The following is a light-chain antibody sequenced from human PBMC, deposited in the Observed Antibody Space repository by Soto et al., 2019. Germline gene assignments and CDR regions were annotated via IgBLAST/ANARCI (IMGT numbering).Light chain of an antibody. V-gene: IGKV3-20*01. Sequence: EFVLTQSPGTLSLSPGERATLSCRASQTVRNNYLAWYPQKPSQAPRLLVYDTSSRATGIPNRFSGRGSGTDLTLNISRLEPEDFAVDYCQQFCSYPLTFGGGTKVEIK. CDR2: DTS. CDR3: QQFCSYPLT. CDR1: QTVRNNY. J-gene: IGKJ4*01.